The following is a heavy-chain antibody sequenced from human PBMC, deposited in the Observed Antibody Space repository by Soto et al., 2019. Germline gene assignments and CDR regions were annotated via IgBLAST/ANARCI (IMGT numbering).Heavy chain of an antibody. Sequence: PGGSLRLSCAASGFTFSSYGMHWVRQAPGKGLEWVAVISYDGSNKYYADSVKGRFTISRDNSKNTLYLQMNSLRAEDTAVYYCAKAGYCISTSCYPGYWGQGT. CDR1: GFTFSSYG. J-gene: IGHJ4*02. V-gene: IGHV3-30*18. D-gene: IGHD2-2*01. CDR2: ISYDGSNK. CDR3: AKAGYCISTSCYPGY.